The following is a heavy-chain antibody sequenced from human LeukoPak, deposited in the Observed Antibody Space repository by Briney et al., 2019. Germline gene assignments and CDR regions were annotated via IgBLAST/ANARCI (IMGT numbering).Heavy chain of an antibody. J-gene: IGHJ5*02. D-gene: IGHD2-15*01. CDR3: ARERPLVGALDL. V-gene: IGHV3-48*03. CDR2: ISSSGSDM. CDR1: GFSFNGFE. Sequence: PGGSVRLSCAASGFSFNGFEMNWVRQGPGKGLEWVSLISSSGSDMFYADSVRGRFTVSRDNGKNALFLQMTSLRVEDTGVYYCARERPLVGALDLWGQGTLVTVSS.